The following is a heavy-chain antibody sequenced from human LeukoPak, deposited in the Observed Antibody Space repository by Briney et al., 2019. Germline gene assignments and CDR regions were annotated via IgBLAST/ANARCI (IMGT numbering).Heavy chain of an antibody. V-gene: IGHV1-18*01. Sequence: ASVKVSCKASGYTFTSYGISWVRQAPGQGLEWMGWISAYNGNTNYAQKLQGRVTMTTDASTSTAHMELRSLRSDDTAVYYCARGGQTGVAGTELYYYYYMDVWSKGTTVTISS. D-gene: IGHD6-19*01. J-gene: IGHJ6*03. CDR3: ARGGQTGVAGTELYYYYYMDV. CDR2: ISAYNGNT. CDR1: GYTFTSYG.